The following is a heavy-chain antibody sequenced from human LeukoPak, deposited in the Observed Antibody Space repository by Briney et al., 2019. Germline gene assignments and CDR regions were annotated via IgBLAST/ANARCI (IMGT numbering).Heavy chain of an antibody. CDR1: GFTFSSYS. D-gene: IGHD1-26*01. J-gene: IGHJ4*02. Sequence: GGSLRLSCAASGFTFSSYSMNWVRQAPGKGLEWVSSISSSSGYIYYADSVMGRFTISRDNAKNSPYLQMSSLRAEDTAVYYCAREAVGATEDWGQGTLVTVSS. CDR2: ISSSSGYI. CDR3: AREAVGATED. V-gene: IGHV3-21*04.